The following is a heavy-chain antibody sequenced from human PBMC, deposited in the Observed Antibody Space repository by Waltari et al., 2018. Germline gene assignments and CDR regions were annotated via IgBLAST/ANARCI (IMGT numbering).Heavy chain of an antibody. Sequence: EVQLVESGGGLVQPGRSLRLSCAASGFTFDDYAMHWVRQAPGKGLEWVSGISWNSGSIGYAGSVKGRFTISRDNAKNSLYLQMNSLRAEDMALYYCAKDGGRYSGSYFDYWGQGTLVTVSS. CDR3: AKDGGRYSGSYFDY. D-gene: IGHD5-12*01. J-gene: IGHJ4*02. CDR2: ISWNSGSI. CDR1: GFTFDDYA. V-gene: IGHV3-9*03.